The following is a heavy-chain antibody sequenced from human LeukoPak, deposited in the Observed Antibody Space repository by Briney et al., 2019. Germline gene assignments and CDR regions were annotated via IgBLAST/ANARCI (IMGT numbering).Heavy chain of an antibody. CDR3: ARDHDFWT. V-gene: IGHV3-64*01. CDR2: INSNGGST. D-gene: IGHD3-3*01. Sequence: GGSLRLSCAASGFTFSSYAMHWVRQTPGKGLEYVSGINSNGGSTHYANSVKGRFTISRDNSKHTLYLQMGSLRTEDMAVYYCARDHDFWTWGQGTLVTVSS. J-gene: IGHJ4*02. CDR1: GFTFSSYA.